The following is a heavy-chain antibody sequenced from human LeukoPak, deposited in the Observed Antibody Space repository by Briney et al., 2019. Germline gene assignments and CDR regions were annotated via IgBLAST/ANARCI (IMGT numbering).Heavy chain of an antibody. CDR3: AKGRYSYGY. J-gene: IGHJ4*02. CDR1: GFTFSSYA. D-gene: IGHD5-18*01. CDR2: ISGSGGST. Sequence: GESLKISCAASGFTFSSYAMSWVRQAPGKGLEWVSAISGSGGSTYYADSVKGRFTISRDNSKNTLYLQMNSLRAEDTAVYYCAKGRYSYGYWGQGTLVTVSS. V-gene: IGHV3-23*01.